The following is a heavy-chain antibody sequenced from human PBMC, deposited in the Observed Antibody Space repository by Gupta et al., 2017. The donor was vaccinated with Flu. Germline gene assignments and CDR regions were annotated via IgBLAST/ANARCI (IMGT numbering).Heavy chain of an antibody. CDR2: INHSGST. J-gene: IGHJ4*02. CDR3: ARGRVEYYYDSSGYYWLDF. V-gene: IGHV4-34*01. Sequence: QLQLQQWGAGLLKPSETLSRTCAAYNASFSGYFWSWIRQPPGKGLEWIGEINHSGSTNYNPSLKSRVTISVDTSKNHFSLRLSSVTAADTAIYYCARGRVEYYYDSSGYYWLDFWGQGSLVTVSS. CDR1: NASFSGYF. D-gene: IGHD3-22*01.